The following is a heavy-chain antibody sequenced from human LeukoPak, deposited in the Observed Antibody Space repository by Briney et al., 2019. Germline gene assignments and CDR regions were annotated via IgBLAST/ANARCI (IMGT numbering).Heavy chain of an antibody. CDR1: GFTFSSYS. CDR2: ISSSSSYI. D-gene: IGHD5-18*01. J-gene: IGHJ6*03. V-gene: IGHV3-21*01. CDR3: ARVGTPMVTIVAPYYMDV. Sequence: GGSLRLSCAASGFTFSSYSMNSVRQAPGKGLEWVSSISSSSSYIYYADSVKGRFTISRDTAKNSLYLQMNSRRAEDTAVYYCARVGTPMVTIVAPYYMDVWGKGTTVTVSS.